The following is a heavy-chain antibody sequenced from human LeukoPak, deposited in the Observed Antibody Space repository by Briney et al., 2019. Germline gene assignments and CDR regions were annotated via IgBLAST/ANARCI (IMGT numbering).Heavy chain of an antibody. Sequence: GGSLRLSCAASGFTFSSYGMHWVRQAPGKGLEWVAFIRYDGSNKYYADSVKGRFTISRDNSKNTLYLQMNSLRAEDTAVYYCAKLDAPWVAAAVQYYYYYMDVWGKGTTVTISS. CDR2: IRYDGSNK. CDR3: AKLDAPWVAAAVQYYYYYMDV. V-gene: IGHV3-30*02. CDR1: GFTFSSYG. D-gene: IGHD6-13*01. J-gene: IGHJ6*03.